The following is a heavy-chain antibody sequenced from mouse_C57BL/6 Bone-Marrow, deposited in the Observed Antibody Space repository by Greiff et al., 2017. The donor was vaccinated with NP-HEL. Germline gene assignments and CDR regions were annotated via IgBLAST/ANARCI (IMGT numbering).Heavy chain of an antibody. CDR3: ARPGSSYPDYAMDY. J-gene: IGHJ4*01. CDR1: GFNIKDYY. CDR2: IDPEDGET. V-gene: IGHV14-2*01. Sequence: VHVKQSGAELVKPGASVKLSCTASGFNIKDYYMHWVKQRTEQGLEWIGRIDPEDGETKYAPKFKGKAPITADTSSNTAYLQLSSLTSEDTAVYYCARPGSSYPDYAMDYWGQGTSVTVSS. D-gene: IGHD1-1*01.